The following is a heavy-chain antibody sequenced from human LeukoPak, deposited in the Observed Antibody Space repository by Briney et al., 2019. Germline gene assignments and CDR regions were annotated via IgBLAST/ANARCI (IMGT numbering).Heavy chain of an antibody. V-gene: IGHV3-21*01. J-gene: IGHJ4*02. CDR2: ISSSSSYI. CDR1: GFTFSSYS. CDR3: GRDIVDGGDDY. D-gene: IGHD2-21*02. Sequence: GGSLRLSCAASGFTFSSYSMNWVRQAPGKGLEWVSSISSSSSYIYYADSVKGRFTISRDNAKNSVSLQMNSLRAEDTAVYYCGRDIVDGGDDYWGQGTLVTVSS.